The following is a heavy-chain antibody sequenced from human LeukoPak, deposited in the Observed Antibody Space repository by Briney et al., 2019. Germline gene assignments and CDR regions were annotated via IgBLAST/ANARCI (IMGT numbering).Heavy chain of an antibody. D-gene: IGHD6-6*01. CDR3: AHRHSGSSSRWYYFDY. CDR1: GFSLSTSGVC. J-gene: IGHJ4*02. CDR2: IYWNDDK. Sequence: SGPALVKPTQTLTLTCSFSGFSLSTSGVCVNWIRQPPGKALEWLALIYWNDDKRYSPSLKSRLTITKDTSKNQVVLTMTNMDPVDTATYYCAHRHSGSSSRWYYFDYWGQGTLVTVSS. V-gene: IGHV2-5*08.